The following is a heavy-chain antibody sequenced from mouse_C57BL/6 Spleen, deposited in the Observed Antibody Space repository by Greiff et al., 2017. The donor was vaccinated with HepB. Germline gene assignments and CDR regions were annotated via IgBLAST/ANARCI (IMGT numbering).Heavy chain of an antibody. D-gene: IGHD2-3*01. CDR3: ARRGMVDAWFAY. Sequence: QVQLQQPGAELVMPGASVKLSCKASGYTFTSYWMHWVKQRPGQGLEWIGEIDPSDSDTNYNQKFKGKSTLTVDKSSSTAYMQLSSLTSEDSAVYYCARRGMVDAWFAYWGKGTLVTVSA. CDR1: GYTFTSYW. V-gene: IGHV1-69*01. CDR2: IDPSDSDT. J-gene: IGHJ3*01.